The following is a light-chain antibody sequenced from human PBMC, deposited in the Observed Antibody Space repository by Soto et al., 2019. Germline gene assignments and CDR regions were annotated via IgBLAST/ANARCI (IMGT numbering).Light chain of an antibody. CDR1: QNFNYTY. J-gene: IGKJ5*01. CDR2: GAS. V-gene: IGKV3-20*01. Sequence: EIVWTQSPGILCLSPGERAIRSCMASQNFNYTYLAWYQQKPAQAPRLLLYGASSRATGIPDRFSGSASGTDFTLTISRLEPEDFAVYFCQQYSDLPMTFGQGTRLEIK. CDR3: QQYSDLPMT.